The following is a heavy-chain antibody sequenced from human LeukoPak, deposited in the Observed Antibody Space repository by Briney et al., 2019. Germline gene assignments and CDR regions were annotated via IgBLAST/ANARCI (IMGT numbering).Heavy chain of an antibody. V-gene: IGHV4-34*01. CDR1: GGSISSYY. CDR3: ARDGSGSYYPFDY. Sequence: PSGTLSLTCTVSGGSISSYYWSWIRQPPGKGLEWIGEINHSGSTNYNPSLKSRVTISVDTSKNQFSLKLSSVTAADTAVYYCARDGSGSYYPFDYWGQGTLVTVSS. D-gene: IGHD3-10*01. J-gene: IGHJ4*02. CDR2: INHSGST.